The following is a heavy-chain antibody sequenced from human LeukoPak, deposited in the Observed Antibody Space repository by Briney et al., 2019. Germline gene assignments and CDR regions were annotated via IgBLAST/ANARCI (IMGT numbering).Heavy chain of an antibody. Sequence: GEALKISRKGPGYSFPNNWIGWGRQMPRKGTEWMGIIYPGDSDTRCSPSFQGQVTISADKSISTAYLHWSSLKASDTAIYYCARRNRDTAISLDLWGRGTVVTVSS. J-gene: IGHJ2*01. CDR3: ARRNRDTAISLDL. V-gene: IGHV5-51*01. D-gene: IGHD5-18*01. CDR2: IYPGDSDT. CDR1: GYSFPNNW.